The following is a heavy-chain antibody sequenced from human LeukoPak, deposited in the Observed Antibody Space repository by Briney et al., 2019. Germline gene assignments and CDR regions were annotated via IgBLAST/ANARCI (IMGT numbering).Heavy chain of an antibody. J-gene: IGHJ4*02. CDR1: GFTLSSHW. V-gene: IGHV3-7*05. CDR3: VRWNY. Sequence: GGSLRLSCAGSGFTLSSHWMRWVRQAPGKGLEWVANIKPDGSEKYYLDSVKGRFTISRDNAKNSVYLQMDSLRAEDTAVYYCVRWNYWGQGTLVTVSS. CDR2: IKPDGSEK.